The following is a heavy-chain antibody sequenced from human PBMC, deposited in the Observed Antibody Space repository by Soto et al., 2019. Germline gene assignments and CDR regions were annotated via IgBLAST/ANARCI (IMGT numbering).Heavy chain of an antibody. CDR1: GFTFSSYP. CDR3: VRATDRYCSSPSCAHRMWNFDY. J-gene: IGHJ4*02. Sequence: HPGGSLRLSCAASGFTFSSYPMHWVRQAPGKGLEWVTVISYDGNIKSYADSVRGRFTVSRDSSKNTMYLQMNSLRAEDTALYYCVRATDRYCSSPSCAHRMWNFDYWGQGTLVTVSS. V-gene: IGHV3-30-3*01. D-gene: IGHD2-2*01. CDR2: ISYDGNIK.